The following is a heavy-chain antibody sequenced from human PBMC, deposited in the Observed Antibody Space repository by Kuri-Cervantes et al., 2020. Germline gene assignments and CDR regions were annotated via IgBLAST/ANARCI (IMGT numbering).Heavy chain of an antibody. CDR2: ISDDGSNK. J-gene: IGHJ4*02. CDR3: ANGGAY. Sequence: GESLKISCAASGFTFSSYAMHWVRQAPGKGLEWVAVISDDGSNKYYADFVKGRFTISRDNSKNTLYLQMNSLRAEDTALYYCANGGAYWGQGTLVTVSA. D-gene: IGHD3-3*01. CDR1: GFTFSSYA. V-gene: IGHV3-30-3*02.